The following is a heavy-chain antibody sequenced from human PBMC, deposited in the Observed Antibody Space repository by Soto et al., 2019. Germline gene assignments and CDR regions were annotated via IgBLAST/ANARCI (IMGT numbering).Heavy chain of an antibody. D-gene: IGHD3-3*01. CDR2: IYYSGST. Sequence: SETLXLTCTVSDGSISSCDYYWSWIRQPPGKGLEWIGYIYYSGSTYYNPSLKSRVTISVDTSKNQFSLKLSSVTAADTAVYYCAGTGAHRITMNWFDPWGQGTLVTVSS. J-gene: IGHJ5*02. V-gene: IGHV4-30-4*01. CDR3: AGTGAHRITMNWFDP. CDR1: DGSISSCDYY.